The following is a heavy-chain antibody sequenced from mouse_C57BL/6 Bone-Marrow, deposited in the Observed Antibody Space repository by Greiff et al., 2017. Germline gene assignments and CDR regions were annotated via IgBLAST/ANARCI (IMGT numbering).Heavy chain of an antibody. J-gene: IGHJ4*01. CDR3: ARPPYYGSTFYAMDY. CDR2: IYPGDGDT. Sequence: QVQLQQSGAELVKPGASVKISCKASGYAFSSYWMNLVKQRPGKGLEWIGQIYPGDGDTNYNGKFKGKATLTADKSSSTAYMQLSSLTSEDSAVYFCARPPYYGSTFYAMDYWGQGTSVTVSS. CDR1: GYAFSSYW. D-gene: IGHD1-1*01. V-gene: IGHV1-80*01.